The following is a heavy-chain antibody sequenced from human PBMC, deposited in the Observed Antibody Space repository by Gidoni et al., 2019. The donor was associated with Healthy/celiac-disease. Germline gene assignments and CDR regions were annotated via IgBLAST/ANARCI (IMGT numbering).Heavy chain of an antibody. CDR2: FDPEDGET. V-gene: IGHV1-24*01. D-gene: IGHD6-6*01. Sequence: QVQLVQSGAEVKKPGASVKVSCKVSGYTLTELSMHWVRQAPGKGLEWMGGFDPEDGETIYAQKFQGRVTMTEDTSTDTAYMELSSLRSEDTAVYYCATLSSSSREPLFYYYYGMDVWGQGTTVTVSS. J-gene: IGHJ6*02. CDR1: GYTLTELS. CDR3: ATLSSSSREPLFYYYYGMDV.